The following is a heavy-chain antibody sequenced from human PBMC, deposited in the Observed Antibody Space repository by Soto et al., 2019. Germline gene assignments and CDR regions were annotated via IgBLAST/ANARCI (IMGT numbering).Heavy chain of an antibody. D-gene: IGHD5-12*01. Sequence: QVQLVKSGAEMKKPGASVKLSCTTSGINYNTYAIHWVRQAPGQGLEWMGWINAGNGDTRYSQNVQGRVTLTMDTSARTVYIDLDILKSEETGVYYCERAISGYVTWGQGTLVTV. CDR2: INAGNGDT. CDR3: ERAISGYVT. CDR1: GINYNTYA. J-gene: IGHJ4*02. V-gene: IGHV1-3*01.